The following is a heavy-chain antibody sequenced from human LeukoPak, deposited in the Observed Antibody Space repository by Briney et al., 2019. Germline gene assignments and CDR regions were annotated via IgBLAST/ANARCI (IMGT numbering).Heavy chain of an antibody. J-gene: IGHJ3*02. V-gene: IGHV1-2*02. Sequence: APVKVSCKASGYTFTGYYMHWVRQAPGQGLEWMGWINPNSGGTNYAQKFQGRVTMTRDTSISTAYMELSRLRSDDTAVYYCARAYYYDFVDAFDIWGQGTMVTVSS. CDR1: GYTFTGYY. D-gene: IGHD3-22*01. CDR2: INPNSGGT. CDR3: ARAYYYDFVDAFDI.